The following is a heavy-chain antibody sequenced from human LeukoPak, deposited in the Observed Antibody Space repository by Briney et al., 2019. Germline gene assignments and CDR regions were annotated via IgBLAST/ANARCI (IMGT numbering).Heavy chain of an antibody. CDR2: ISSSGSTI. D-gene: IGHD5-18*01. J-gene: IGHJ4*02. CDR1: GFTFSNYY. CDR3: ASRDTSPSYFDY. V-gene: IGHV3-11*04. Sequence: PGGSLRLSCAASGFTFSNYYMSWIRQAPGKGLEWVSYISSSGSTIYYADSVKGRFTISRDNAKNSLYLQMNSQRADDTAVSYFASRDTSPSYFDYWGQGTMVTVSS.